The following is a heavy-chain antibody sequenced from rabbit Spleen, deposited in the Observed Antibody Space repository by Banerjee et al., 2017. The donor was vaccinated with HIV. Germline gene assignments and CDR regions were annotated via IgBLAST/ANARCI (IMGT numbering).Heavy chain of an antibody. Sequence: QQQLEESGGGLVKPEGSLTLTCKASGIDFSSYYYICWVRQAPGKGLEWVACAYAGSSDSTYSATWAKGRFIMSRTSSTTVTLQMTSLTAADTATYICARDLVTVIGWNFNLWGPGTLVTVS. CDR1: GIDFSSYYY. D-gene: IGHD5-1*01. J-gene: IGHJ4*01. V-gene: IGHV1S45*01. CDR2: AYAGSSDST. CDR3: ARDLVTVIGWNFNL.